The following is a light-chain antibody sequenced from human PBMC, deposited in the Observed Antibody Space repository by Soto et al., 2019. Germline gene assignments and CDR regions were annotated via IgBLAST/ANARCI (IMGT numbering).Light chain of an antibody. Sequence: SYELTQPPSVSVAPGKTARITCGGNNIGSKRVHWYQQRPGQAPVLVIYYDSDRPSGIPERFSGSNSGNTATLTISRVEAGDEADYYCQVWDGRGDHSYVFGTGTKLTVL. V-gene: IGLV3-21*04. CDR2: YDS. CDR3: QVWDGRGDHSYV. CDR1: NIGSKR. J-gene: IGLJ1*01.